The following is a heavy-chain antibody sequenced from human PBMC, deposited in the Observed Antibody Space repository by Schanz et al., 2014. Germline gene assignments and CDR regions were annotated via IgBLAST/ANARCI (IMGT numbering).Heavy chain of an antibody. Sequence: EVQLVESGGGLVQPGGSLRLSCAASGFTFSGYSMNWVRQAPGKGLEWVSYVSRSTPDIYYADSVKGRFTMSRDNAKNSVFLQLNSLRADDTAVYYCARNRGSGGQNWYFDLWGRGTLVTVSS. V-gene: IGHV3-48*01. CDR2: VSRSTPDI. CDR3: ARNRGSGGQNWYFDL. D-gene: IGHD1-26*01. J-gene: IGHJ2*01. CDR1: GFTFSGYS.